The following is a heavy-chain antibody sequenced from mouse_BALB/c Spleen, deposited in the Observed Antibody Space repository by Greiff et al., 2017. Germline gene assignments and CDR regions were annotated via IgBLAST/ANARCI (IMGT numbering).Heavy chain of an antibody. J-gene: IGHJ3*01. CDR2: ISSGGSYT. D-gene: IGHD2-1*01. Sequence: EVKLMESGGDLVKPGGSLKLSCAASGFTFSSYGMSWVRQTPDKRLEWVATISSGGSYTYYPDSVKGRFTISRDNAKNTLYLQMSSLKSEDTAMYYCARLGGNQAWFAYWGQGTLVTVSA. CDR3: ARLGGNQAWFAY. V-gene: IGHV5-6*01. CDR1: GFTFSSYG.